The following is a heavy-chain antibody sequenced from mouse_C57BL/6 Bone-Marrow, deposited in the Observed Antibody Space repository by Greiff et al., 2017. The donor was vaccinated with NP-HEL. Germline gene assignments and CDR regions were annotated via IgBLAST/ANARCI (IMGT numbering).Heavy chain of an antibody. V-gene: IGHV1-81*01. CDR1: GYTFTSYG. Sequence: VQLVESGAELARPGASVKLSCKASGYTFTSYGISWVKQRTGQGLEWIGEIYPRSGNTYYNEKFKGKATLTADKSSSTAYMELRSLTSEDSAVYFCAREGGLRRDWYFDVWGTGTTVTVSS. CDR2: IYPRSGNT. D-gene: IGHD2-4*01. J-gene: IGHJ1*03. CDR3: AREGGLRRDWYFDV.